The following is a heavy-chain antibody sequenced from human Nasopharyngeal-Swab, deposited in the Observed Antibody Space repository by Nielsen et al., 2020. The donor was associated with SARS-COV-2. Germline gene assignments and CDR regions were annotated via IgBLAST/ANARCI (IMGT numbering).Heavy chain of an antibody. Sequence: VRQAPGKGLEWVGRIKGKTDGGTTDYAAPVKGRFTISRDDSKNTLYLQMNSLKTEDTAVYYCTTDLRSAGLTKNRLLLWFGELRRTNWFDPWGQGTLVTVSS. CDR2: IKGKTDGGTT. D-gene: IGHD3-10*01. V-gene: IGHV3-15*01. J-gene: IGHJ5*02. CDR3: TTDLRSAGLTKNRLLLWFGELRRTNWFDP.